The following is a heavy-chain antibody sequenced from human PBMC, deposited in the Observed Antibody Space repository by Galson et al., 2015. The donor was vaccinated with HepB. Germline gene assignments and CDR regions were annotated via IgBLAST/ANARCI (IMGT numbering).Heavy chain of an antibody. J-gene: IGHJ4*02. Sequence: PALGKPTQTLTLTRTFSGFSLSTSGMCVSWIRQPPGKALEWLALIDWDDEKYYNTSLKTRLTISTDTSKNQAVLTTTNMDPVDTATYYCARMERAPNGFLEWFPFDYWGQGTLVTVSS. CDR1: GFSLSTSGMC. V-gene: IGHV2-70*01. D-gene: IGHD3-3*01. CDR2: IDWDDEK. CDR3: ARMERAPNGFLEWFPFDY.